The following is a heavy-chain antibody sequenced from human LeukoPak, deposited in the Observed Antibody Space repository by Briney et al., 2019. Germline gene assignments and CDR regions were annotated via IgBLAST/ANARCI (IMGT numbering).Heavy chain of an antibody. J-gene: IGHJ6*03. D-gene: IGHD3-10*01. CDR1: GFTFSSHG. V-gene: IGHV3-23*01. CDR3: ARGIHYYGSRIDKTYYYMDV. CDR2: ISPSGGIT. Sequence: PGGSLRLSCAASGFTFSSHGMNWVRQAPGKGLEWVSGISPSGGITYYTDSVKGRFTISRDNSKNTQSLQMNSLRAEDTAIYYCARGIHYYGSRIDKTYYYMDVWGKGTTVTVSS.